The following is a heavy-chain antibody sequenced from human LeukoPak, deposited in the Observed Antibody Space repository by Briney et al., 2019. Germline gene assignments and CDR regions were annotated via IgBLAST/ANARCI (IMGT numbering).Heavy chain of an antibody. Sequence: GGSLRLSCAASGFTFSSYGMHWVRQAPGKGLEWVAVISYDGSNKYYADSVKGRFTISRDNSKNTLYLQMNSLRAEDTAVYYCARLWFGEFGAFDIWGQGTMVTVSS. CDR1: GFTFSSYG. V-gene: IGHV3-33*05. D-gene: IGHD3-10*01. CDR2: ISYDGSNK. J-gene: IGHJ3*02. CDR3: ARLWFGEFGAFDI.